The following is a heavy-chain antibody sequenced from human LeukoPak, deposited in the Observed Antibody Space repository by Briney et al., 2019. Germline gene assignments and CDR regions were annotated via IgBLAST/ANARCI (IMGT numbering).Heavy chain of an antibody. J-gene: IGHJ3*02. CDR1: GFTFSSYS. CDR3: ARDSIVGAFMAFDI. D-gene: IGHD1-26*01. V-gene: IGHV3-21*01. CDR2: ISSSSSYI. Sequence: GGSLRLSCAASGFTFSSYSMTWVRQAPGKGLEWVSSISSSSSYIYYADSVKGRFTISRDNAKNSLYLQMNSLRAEDTAVYYCARDSIVGAFMAFDIWGQGTMVTVSS.